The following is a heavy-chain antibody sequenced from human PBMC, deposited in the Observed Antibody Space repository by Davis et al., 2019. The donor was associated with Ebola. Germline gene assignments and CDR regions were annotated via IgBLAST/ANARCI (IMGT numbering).Heavy chain of an antibody. Sequence: GESLKISCVASGFTFSTSWMAWVRQAPGKGLEWVANIKEDGSQTYYVDSVMGRFTISRDNSKNLLYLQMNGLKVEDTAVYYCAREGDDDGYYGREDYWGQGTLVSVSS. CDR3: AREGDDDGYYGREDY. CDR1: GFTFSTSW. CDR2: IKEDGSQT. D-gene: IGHD3-22*01. V-gene: IGHV3-7*01. J-gene: IGHJ4*02.